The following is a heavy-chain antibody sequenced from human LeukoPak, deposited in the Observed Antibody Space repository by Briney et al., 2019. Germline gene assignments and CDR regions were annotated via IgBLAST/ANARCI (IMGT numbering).Heavy chain of an antibody. J-gene: IGHJ6*03. CDR3: ARGQRDTVFGFGLLLGYYMDV. CDR1: GYTFNDYD. CDR2: MNPNSGNT. V-gene: IGHV1-8*01. D-gene: IGHD3-3*01. Sequence: GASVKVSCKASGYTFNDYDINWVRQATGQGLEWMGWMNPNSGNTGYAQKFQDRLTMTRNTSISTAYMEVSSLTSDDTAVYYCARGQRDTVFGFGLLLGYYMDVWGKGTTVTVSS.